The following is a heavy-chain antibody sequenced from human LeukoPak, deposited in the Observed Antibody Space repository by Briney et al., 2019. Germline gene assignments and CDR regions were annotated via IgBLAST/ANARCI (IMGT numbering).Heavy chain of an antibody. CDR3: AGGLKESSGYYPSLAFDI. D-gene: IGHD3-22*01. CDR2: IYTSGSN. J-gene: IGHJ3*02. CDR1: GGSISSYY. Sequence: SETLSLTCTVSGGSISSYYWSWIRQPAGKGLEWIGRIYTSGSNNYNPSLKGRVTMSVDTSKTQFSLKLSSVTAADTAVYYCAGGLKESSGYYPSLAFDIWGQGTMVTVSS. V-gene: IGHV4-4*07.